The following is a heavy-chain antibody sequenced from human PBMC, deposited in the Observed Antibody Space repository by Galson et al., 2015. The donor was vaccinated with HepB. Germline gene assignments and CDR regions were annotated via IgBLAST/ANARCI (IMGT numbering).Heavy chain of an antibody. CDR2: INTNTGNP. CDR1: GYTFTSYA. V-gene: IGHV7-4-1*02. D-gene: IGHD1-26*01. J-gene: IGHJ6*02. Sequence: SVKVSCKASGYTFTSYAMNWVRQAPGQGLEWMGWINTNTGNPTYAQGFTGRFVFSLDTSVSTAYLQISSLKAEDTAVYYCARDSKWELLYYYYGMDVWGQGTTGTVSS. CDR3: ARDSKWELLYYYYGMDV.